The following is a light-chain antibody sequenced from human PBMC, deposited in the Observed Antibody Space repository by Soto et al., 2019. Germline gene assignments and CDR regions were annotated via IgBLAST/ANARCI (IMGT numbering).Light chain of an antibody. V-gene: IGLV2-14*03. CDR3: SSYTSSISYV. CDR2: DVS. J-gene: IGLJ1*01. CDR1: SSDVGGYNY. Sequence: QSVLTQPASVSGSPGQSITISCTGTSSDVGGYNYVSWYQSHPGEAPKLIIYDVSNRPSGVSDRFSGSKSGNTASLTISGLQAEDEADYYCSSYTSSISYVFGPGTRSPS.